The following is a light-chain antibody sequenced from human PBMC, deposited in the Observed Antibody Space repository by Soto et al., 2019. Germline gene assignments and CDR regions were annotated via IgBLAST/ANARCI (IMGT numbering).Light chain of an antibody. Sequence: IELTQSPPTLSVSQGERAALSCRASQSVSSNLVWYQQKPGQAPRLLIYGASARATGIPARFSGSGSGTEFALTISSLQSEDFAVYYCQQYDNWPLTFGQGTRLEIK. CDR2: GAS. CDR3: QQYDNWPLT. CDR1: QSVSSN. J-gene: IGKJ5*01. V-gene: IGKV3-15*01.